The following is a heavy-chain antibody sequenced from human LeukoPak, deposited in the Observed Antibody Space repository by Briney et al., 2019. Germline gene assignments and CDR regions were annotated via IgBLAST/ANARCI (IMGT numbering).Heavy chain of an antibody. J-gene: IGHJ4*02. CDR2: ISTSSSTI. CDR3: TKDPSYYYDSNGYPIDY. D-gene: IGHD3-22*01. Sequence: GGSLRLSCAASGFTFSSYSMNWVRQAPGKGLEWVSYISTSSSTIYYADSVKGRFTISRDNAKNSLYLQMNSLRAEDTAVYYCTKDPSYYYDSNGYPIDYCGPRTLGTASP. CDR1: GFTFSSYS. V-gene: IGHV3-48*04.